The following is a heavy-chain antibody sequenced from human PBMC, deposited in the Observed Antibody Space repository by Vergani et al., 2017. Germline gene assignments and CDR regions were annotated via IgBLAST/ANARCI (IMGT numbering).Heavy chain of an antibody. CDR2: ISWNSGSI. CDR1: GFTFDDYA. D-gene: IGHD3-22*01. J-gene: IGHJ4*02. CDR3: ARDIFDYYDSSGSYYFDY. Sequence: EVQLVESGGGLVQPGRSLRLSCAASGFTFDDYAMHWVRQAPGKGLEWVSGISWNSGSIGYADSVKGRFTISRDNAKNSLYLQMNSLRAEDTAVYYCARDIFDYYDSSGSYYFDYWGQGTLVTVSS. V-gene: IGHV3-9*01.